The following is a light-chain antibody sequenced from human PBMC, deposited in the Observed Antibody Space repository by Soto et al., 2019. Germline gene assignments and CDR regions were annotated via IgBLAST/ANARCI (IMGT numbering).Light chain of an antibody. Sequence: QSVLTQPASLSGSPGQSITISCTGTSSDVGGYNYVSWYQQHPGKAPKLMIYEVSNRPSGVSNRFSGSKSGNTASLTIAGLQAEDEADYYCSSYTSSHTPGVFGTGTKVTVL. V-gene: IGLV2-14*01. J-gene: IGLJ1*01. CDR2: EVS. CDR1: SSDVGGYNY. CDR3: SSYTSSHTPGV.